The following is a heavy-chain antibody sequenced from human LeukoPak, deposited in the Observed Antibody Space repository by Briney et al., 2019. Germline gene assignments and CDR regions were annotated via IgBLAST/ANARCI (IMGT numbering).Heavy chain of an antibody. CDR3: AAYSYGYLYYFDY. D-gene: IGHD5-18*01. Sequence: ASETLSLTCAVYGGSFSGYYWSWIRQPPGMGLEWIGEINHSGSTNYNPSLKSRVTISVDTSKNQFSLKLSSVTAADTAVYYCAAYSYGYLYYFDYWGQGTLVTVSS. J-gene: IGHJ4*02. CDR2: INHSGST. CDR1: GGSFSGYY. V-gene: IGHV4-34*01.